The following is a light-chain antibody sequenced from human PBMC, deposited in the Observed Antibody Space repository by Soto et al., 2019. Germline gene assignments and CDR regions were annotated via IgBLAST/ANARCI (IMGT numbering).Light chain of an antibody. J-gene: IGLJ1*01. V-gene: IGLV2-14*01. CDR1: SSDVGAYYS. Sequence: QSALTQPASVSGSPGQSINISCTGTSSDVGAYYSVSWYQHHPGKAPKLIIYGVTNRPSGVSNRFSGSKSGNTASLTISGLQAEDEADYHCSSYTSGSSHYVFGTGTKVTVL. CDR2: GVT. CDR3: SSYTSGSSHYV.